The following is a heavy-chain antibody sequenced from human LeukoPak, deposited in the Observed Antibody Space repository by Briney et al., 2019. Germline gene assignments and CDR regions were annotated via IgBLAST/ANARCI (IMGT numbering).Heavy chain of an antibody. CDR3: ARVRDLFAFDI. J-gene: IGHJ3*02. CDR2: INPNRDGDR. Sequence: VSLKVSCKASGYTFTGNYMHWVRQAPGQGLEWMGWINPNRDGDRNYAQKFQGRVTMTRDTSITTAYMELSRLTSDDTAMYYCARVRDLFAFDIWGQGTMVT. CDR1: GYTFTGNY. V-gene: IGHV1-2*02.